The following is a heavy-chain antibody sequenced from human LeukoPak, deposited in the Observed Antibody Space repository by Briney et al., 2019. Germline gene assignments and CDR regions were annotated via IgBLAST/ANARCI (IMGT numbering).Heavy chain of an antibody. D-gene: IGHD3-22*01. J-gene: IGHJ4*02. CDR2: MNPNSGNT. CDR1: GYTFTSYD. Sequence: ASVKVSCKASGYTFTSYDINWVRQATGQGLEWMGWMNPNSGNTGYAQKFQGRVTMTRNTSISTAYMELSSLRSDDTAVYYCVTYDSSGYYYALDYWGQGTLVTVSS. CDR3: VTYDSSGYYYALDY. V-gene: IGHV1-8*01.